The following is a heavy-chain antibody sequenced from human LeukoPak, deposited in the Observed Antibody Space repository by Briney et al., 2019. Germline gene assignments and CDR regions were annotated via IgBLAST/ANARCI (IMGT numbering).Heavy chain of an antibody. J-gene: IGHJ4*02. Sequence: SQTLSLTCTVSGGSISSGSYYWSWIRQPAGKGLEWIGRIYTSGSTNYNPSLKSRVTISVDTSKNQFSLKLSSVTAADTAVYYCAGNTIFGVVIIWGQGTLVTVSS. CDR2: IYTSGST. V-gene: IGHV4-61*02. CDR3: AGNTIFGVVII. D-gene: IGHD3-3*01. CDR1: GGSISSGSYY.